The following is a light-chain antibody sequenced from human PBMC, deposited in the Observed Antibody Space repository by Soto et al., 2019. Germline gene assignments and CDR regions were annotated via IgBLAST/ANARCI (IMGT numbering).Light chain of an antibody. CDR3: SSFTSTSTDV. CDR1: SSDVGGCNC. V-gene: IGLV2-14*01. J-gene: IGLJ1*01. CDR2: EVN. Sequence: QSALTQPASVSGSPGQSITISCTGTSSDVGGCNCVSWYQQHPGKAPKLMIYEVNNRPSGVSHRFSGSKSANTASLTISGLQAEDEADYYCSSFTSTSTDVFGTGTKLTVL.